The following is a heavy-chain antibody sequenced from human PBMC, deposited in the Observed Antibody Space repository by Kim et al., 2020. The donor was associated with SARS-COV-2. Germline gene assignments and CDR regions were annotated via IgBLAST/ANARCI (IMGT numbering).Heavy chain of an antibody. Sequence: STGSSTRYYADSVKGRFTISRDNAKNSLYLQMNSLRDEDTAVYYCATDRTYWGQGALVTVSS. CDR3: ATDRTY. CDR2: STGSSTR. V-gene: IGHV3-48*02. J-gene: IGHJ4*02.